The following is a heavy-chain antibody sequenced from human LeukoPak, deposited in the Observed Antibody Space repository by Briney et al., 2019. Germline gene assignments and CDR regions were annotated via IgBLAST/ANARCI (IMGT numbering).Heavy chain of an antibody. CDR3: ARRRYYDSSGYNPTYYFDY. J-gene: IGHJ4*02. CDR1: GDSIIGSY. V-gene: IGHV4-59*01. D-gene: IGHD3-22*01. Sequence: SETLSLTCAVSGDSIIGSYWSWIRQAPGKGLEWIGYIYYSVDTDYNPSLKSRVTVSVDMSKKQISLRLTSVTAADTAVYYCARRRYYDSSGYNPTYYFDYWGQGILVTVSS. CDR2: IYYSVDT.